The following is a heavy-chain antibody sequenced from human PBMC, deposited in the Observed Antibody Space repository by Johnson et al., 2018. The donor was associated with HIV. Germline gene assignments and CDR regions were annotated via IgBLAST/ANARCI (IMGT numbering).Heavy chain of an antibody. V-gene: IGHV3-43*01. CDR3: AKERRYGSWYNDAFDI. Sequence: QLVEFGGVVVQPGGSLRLSCAASGFTFDDYTMHWVRQAPGKGLEWVSLISLDGGSTYYADSVKGRFTISRDNSKNSLYLQMNSLRTEDTALYYCAKERRYGSWYNDAFDIWGQGTMVTVSS. CDR1: GFTFDDYT. J-gene: IGHJ3*02. CDR2: ISLDGGST. D-gene: IGHD6-13*01.